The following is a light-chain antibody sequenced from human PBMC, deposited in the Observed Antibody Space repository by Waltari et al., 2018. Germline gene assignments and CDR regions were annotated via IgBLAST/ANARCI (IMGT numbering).Light chain of an antibody. Sequence: HSALTQPASVSGSPGQTVTISCTGTSSDSGRYNYVAWYQHHPDKVPKLIIYDVNNRPSGISDRLSASKSGDTASLTISGLRAEDEADYYCSSFVGANNLAWVCGGGTKVTV. CDR2: DVN. V-gene: IGLV2-14*03. CDR1: SSDSGRYNY. CDR3: SSFVGANNLAWV. J-gene: IGLJ3*02.